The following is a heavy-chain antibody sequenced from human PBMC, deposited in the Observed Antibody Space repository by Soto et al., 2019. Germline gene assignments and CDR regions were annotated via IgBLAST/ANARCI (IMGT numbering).Heavy chain of an antibody. CDR2: MWGDGSDQ. Sequence: GGSLRLSCAASGFTFSAYSMHWVRQAPGKGLEWVAVMWGDGSDQYYGDSVKGRFTISRDNSKNTLYLQMSSLRADDTALYYCVSDFGDYRFDSWGQGTLVTVSS. CDR3: VSDFGDYRFDS. CDR1: GFTFSAYS. J-gene: IGHJ4*02. D-gene: IGHD4-17*01. V-gene: IGHV3-33*01.